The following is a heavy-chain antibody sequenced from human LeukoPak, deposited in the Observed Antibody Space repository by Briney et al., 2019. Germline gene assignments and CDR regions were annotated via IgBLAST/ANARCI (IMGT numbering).Heavy chain of an antibody. V-gene: IGHV4-34*01. D-gene: IGHD3-10*01. CDR3: AGSSHSRQNEFDY. J-gene: IGHJ4*02. CDR1: GGSFSGYY. CDR2: TNHSGST. Sequence: SETLSLTCAVYGGSFSGYYWSWIRQPPGKGLEWIGETNHSGSTNYNPSLKSRVTISVDTSKNQFSLKLSSVTAADTAVYYCAGSSHSRQNEFDYWGQGTLVTVSS.